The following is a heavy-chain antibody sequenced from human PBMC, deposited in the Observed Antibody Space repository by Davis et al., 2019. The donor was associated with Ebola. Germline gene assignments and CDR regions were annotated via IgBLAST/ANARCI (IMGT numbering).Heavy chain of an antibody. V-gene: IGHV3-73*01. CDR1: GFTFSGPA. Sequence: GESLKISCAASGFTFSGPAMHWVRQASGKGLEWVGRIRSKANSYATAYAASVKGRFTISRDDSKNTAYLQMNSLKTEDTAVYYCTCTWSSFDYWGQGTLVTVSS. CDR2: IRSKANSYAT. D-gene: IGHD3-10*01. CDR3: TCTWSSFDY. J-gene: IGHJ4*02.